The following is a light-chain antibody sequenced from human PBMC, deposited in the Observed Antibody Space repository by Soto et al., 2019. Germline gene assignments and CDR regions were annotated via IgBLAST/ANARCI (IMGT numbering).Light chain of an antibody. Sequence: DLQMTQSPSSLSASVGDRVTITCRASRDISDYLNWFQQKPGKAPKRLIYAASSLQSGVPSRFSGSGSGTEFTLTISSLQPEDFATYYCLQHNSYPLTFGGGTKVDI. CDR2: AAS. V-gene: IGKV1-17*01. CDR1: RDISDY. CDR3: LQHNSYPLT. J-gene: IGKJ4*01.